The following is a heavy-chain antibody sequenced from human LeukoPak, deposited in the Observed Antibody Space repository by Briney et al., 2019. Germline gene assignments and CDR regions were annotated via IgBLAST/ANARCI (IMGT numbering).Heavy chain of an antibody. D-gene: IGHD2-2*01. V-gene: IGHV4-59*01. CDR2: IYNSGTT. CDR3: ARGGCSSTACPPPGFDY. CDR1: GDSISSYY. Sequence: SETLSLTCSVSGDSISSYYWSWIRRPPGKGLEWIGYIYNSGTTNYNPSLKSRLTISVDTTKNQFSLKLSSVTAADTAVFYCARGGCSSTACPPPGFDYWGQGTLVTVSS. J-gene: IGHJ4*02.